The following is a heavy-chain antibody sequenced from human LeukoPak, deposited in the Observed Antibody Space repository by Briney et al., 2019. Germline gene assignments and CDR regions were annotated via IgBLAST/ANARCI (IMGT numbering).Heavy chain of an antibody. J-gene: IGHJ4*02. CDR3: ARGHTAVTRHFDF. CDR2: IIPIFGTA. Sequence: VKVSCKASGGTFSSYAISWVRQAPGQGLEWMGGIIPIFGTANYSQKFQGRVTITADESTSTAYMELSSLRSEDTAVYYCARGHTAVTRHFDFWGQGTLVTVSS. V-gene: IGHV1-69*13. D-gene: IGHD4-17*01. CDR1: GGTFSSYA.